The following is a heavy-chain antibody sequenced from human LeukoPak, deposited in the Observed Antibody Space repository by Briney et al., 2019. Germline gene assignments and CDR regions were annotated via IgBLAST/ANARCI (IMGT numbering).Heavy chain of an antibody. D-gene: IGHD5-18*01. J-gene: IGHJ5*02. CDR2: IYYSGST. CDR1: GGSISSSSYY. Sequence: SETLSLTCTVSGGSISSSSYYWGWIRQPPGKGLEWIASIYYSGSTYYNASLKSRVTISVDRSKNQFSLKLSSVTAADTAVYYCARDWGHTAMVTEGGWFDPWGQGTLVTVSS. V-gene: IGHV4-39*07. CDR3: ARDWGHTAMVTEGGWFDP.